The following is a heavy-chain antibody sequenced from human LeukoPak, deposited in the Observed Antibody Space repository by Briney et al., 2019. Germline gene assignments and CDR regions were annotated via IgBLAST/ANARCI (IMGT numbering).Heavy chain of an antibody. V-gene: IGHV3-21*01. CDR2: ISSSSSYI. J-gene: IGHJ4*02. D-gene: IGHD6-19*01. Sequence: GGSLRLSCAASRFTFSSYSMNWVRQAPGKGLEWVSSISSSSSYIYYADSVKGRFTISRDNAKNSLYLQMDSLRAEDTAVYYCARGAVAGTSIDYWGQGTLVTVSS. CDR1: RFTFSSYS. CDR3: ARGAVAGTSIDY.